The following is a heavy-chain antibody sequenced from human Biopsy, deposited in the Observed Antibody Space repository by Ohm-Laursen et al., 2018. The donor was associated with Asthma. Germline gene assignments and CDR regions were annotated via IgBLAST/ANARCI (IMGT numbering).Heavy chain of an antibody. CDR1: GYSPTDLS. CDR3: ARCQVGYSSGWSLLLKKIYYPGMDV. Sequence: SVKVSCKISGYSPTDLSMHWVRQAPGQGLEWLGGIMTVFGTTNYAQKFQGRVTITADESTSTAYMEVTSLRSEDTAIYYCARCQVGYSSGWSLLLKKIYYPGMDVWGQGTAVTVSS. D-gene: IGHD6-19*01. J-gene: IGHJ6*02. V-gene: IGHV1-69*13. CDR2: IMTVFGTT.